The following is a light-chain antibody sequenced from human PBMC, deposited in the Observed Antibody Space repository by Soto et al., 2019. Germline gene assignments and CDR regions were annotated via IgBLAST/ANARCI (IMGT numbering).Light chain of an antibody. V-gene: IGLV2-23*01. CDR3: SSYAGDNNLV. Sequence: QSALTQPASVSGSPGQSITISCTGTSSDVGSYNLVSWYQQHPGKAPKLMIYEGSKRPSGVSNRFSGSKSGNTASLTISDLQAEDEADYYCSSYAGDNNLVFGGGTKLTVL. J-gene: IGLJ2*01. CDR2: EGS. CDR1: SSDVGSYNL.